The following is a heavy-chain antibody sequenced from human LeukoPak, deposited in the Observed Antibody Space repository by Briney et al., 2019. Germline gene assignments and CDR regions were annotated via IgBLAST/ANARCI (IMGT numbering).Heavy chain of an antibody. CDR2: INAGNGDT. CDR1: GYTFTTYG. D-gene: IGHD1-1*01. Sequence: ASVKVSCKASGYTFTTYGIHWVRQAPGQGPHWMGWINAGNGDTKYSQTFQGRLTISRDTSASTAYMELSSLRSEDTAVYYCARWVGGPTGTTGLDSWGQGTLVTVSS. J-gene: IGHJ4*02. CDR3: ARWVGGPTGTTGLDS. V-gene: IGHV1-3*01.